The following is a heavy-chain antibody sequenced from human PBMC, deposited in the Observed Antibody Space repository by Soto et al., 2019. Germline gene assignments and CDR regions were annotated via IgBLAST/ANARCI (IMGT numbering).Heavy chain of an antibody. J-gene: IGHJ6*01. Sequence: WGSLRISCASSGFTFSIYGMHWVRQAPGNGLDWVAVIWYDGSNKYYADSVNGRFTISRDNSKNTLYLQMNSLRAEDTAVYYCARDLGDSSEYYYYYGMDVWGQGTPVTVSS. V-gene: IGHV3-33*01. D-gene: IGHD3-22*01. CDR1: GFTFSIYG. CDR2: IWYDGSNK. CDR3: ARDLGDSSEYYYYYGMDV.